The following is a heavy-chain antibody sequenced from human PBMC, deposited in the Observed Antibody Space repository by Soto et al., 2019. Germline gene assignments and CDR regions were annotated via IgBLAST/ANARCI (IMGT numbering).Heavy chain of an antibody. D-gene: IGHD1-26*01. V-gene: IGHV4-4*07. Sequence: PSETLSLTCTVSGGSISSYYWSWIRQPAGKGLEWIGRIYTSGSTNYIPSLKSRVTMSVDTSKNQFSLKLSSVTAADTAVYYCARLVVGATWYYFDYWGQGTLVTVSS. CDR1: GGSISSYY. J-gene: IGHJ4*02. CDR2: IYTSGST. CDR3: ARLVVGATWYYFDY.